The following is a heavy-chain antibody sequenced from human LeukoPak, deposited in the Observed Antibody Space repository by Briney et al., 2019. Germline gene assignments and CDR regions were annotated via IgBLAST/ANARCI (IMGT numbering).Heavy chain of an antibody. CDR1: GFTFSSYA. D-gene: IGHD4-23*01. CDR2: ISSSSSTI. Sequence: AGGSLRLSCAASGFTFSSYAMSWVRQAPGKGLEWVSYISSSSSTIYYADSVKGRFTISRDNAKNSLYLQMNSLRAEDTAVYYCARADYGGNWYFDLWGRGTLVTVSS. J-gene: IGHJ2*01. CDR3: ARADYGGNWYFDL. V-gene: IGHV3-48*01.